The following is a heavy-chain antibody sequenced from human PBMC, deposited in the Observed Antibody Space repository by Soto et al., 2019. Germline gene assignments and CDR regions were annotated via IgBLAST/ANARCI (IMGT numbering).Heavy chain of an antibody. CDR1: GFTFYDYA. CDR2: ISWDGSRS. V-gene: IGHV3-43D*04. CDR3: AKDVCSGDTTACYTRLDS. Sequence: PGGSLRLSCAASGFTFYDYAMHWVRQAPGKGLEWVSLISWDGSRSYYADSVKGRFIISRDNSKESLSLLMTSLGTEDSGLYYCAKDVCSGDTTACYTRLDSWGQGTQVTVSS. D-gene: IGHD2-2*02. J-gene: IGHJ4*02.